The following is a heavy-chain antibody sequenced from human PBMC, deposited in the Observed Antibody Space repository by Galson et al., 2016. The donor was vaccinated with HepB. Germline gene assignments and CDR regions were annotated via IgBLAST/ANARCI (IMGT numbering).Heavy chain of an antibody. V-gene: IGHV1-18*04. Sequence: SVKVSCKASGYTFTSYGLSWVRQAPGQGLEWMGWISAYNGNTNYAQKLQGRVTMTTDTSTSTAFLELRSLRSDDTAIYYCARKSGVGVAFDYWGQGTLVTVSS. CDR1: GYTFTSYG. CDR3: ARKSGVGVAFDY. CDR2: ISAYNGNT. D-gene: IGHD6-19*01. J-gene: IGHJ4*02.